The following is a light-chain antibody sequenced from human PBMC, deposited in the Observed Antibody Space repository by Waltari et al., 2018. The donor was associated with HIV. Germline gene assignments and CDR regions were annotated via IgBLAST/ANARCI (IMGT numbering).Light chain of an antibody. Sequence: SSEVTQAPAVSVALGQTVRITCQGDSLRSYYASWYQQKPGPAPVLVIYGKNNRPSGIPDRFSGSSSGNTASLTITGAQAEDEADYYCNSRDSSGNHVVFGGGTKLTVL. CDR1: SLRSYY. V-gene: IGLV3-19*01. CDR3: NSRDSSGNHVV. J-gene: IGLJ2*01. CDR2: GKN.